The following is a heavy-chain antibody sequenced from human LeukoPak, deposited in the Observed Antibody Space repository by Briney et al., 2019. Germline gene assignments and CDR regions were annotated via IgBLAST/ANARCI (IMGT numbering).Heavy chain of an antibody. CDR2: ISTSSSHT. J-gene: IGHJ3*02. V-gene: IGHV3-11*06. D-gene: IGHD5-24*01. CDR3: ARGNGDGYNYVGAFDI. Sequence: GGSLRLSCEVSGFTFSDNYMSWMRQAPGQGLEWVSYISTSSSHTDYADSVKGRFTISRDNAKNSLYLQMNSLRVEDTAVYYCARGNGDGYNYVGAFDIWGQGTMVTVPS. CDR1: GFTFSDNY.